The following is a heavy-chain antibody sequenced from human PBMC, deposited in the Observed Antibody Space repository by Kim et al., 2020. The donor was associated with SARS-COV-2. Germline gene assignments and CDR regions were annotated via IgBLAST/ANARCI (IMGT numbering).Heavy chain of an antibody. CDR1: GFTFSDCY. CDR3: AREGYYDSDAFDI. J-gene: IGHJ3*02. CDR2: ISSSGSTI. D-gene: IGHD3-22*01. V-gene: IGHV3-11*04. Sequence: GGSLRLSCAASGFTFSDCYMSWIRQAPGKGLEWVSYISSSGSTIYYADSVKGRFTISRDNAKNSLYLQMNSLRAEDTAVYYCAREGYYDSDAFDIWGQGTMVTVSS.